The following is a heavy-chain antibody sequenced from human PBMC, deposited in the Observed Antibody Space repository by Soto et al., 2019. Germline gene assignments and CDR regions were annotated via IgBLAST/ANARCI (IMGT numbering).Heavy chain of an antibody. V-gene: IGHV4-59*08. D-gene: IGHD3-3*01. Sequence: SETLSLTCTVSGGSISSYYWSWIRQPPGKGLEWIGYIYYSGSTNYNPSLKSRVTISVDTSKNQFSLKLSSVTAADTAVYYCARRTPYDFWSGYEYYYYYYMDVRGKGTTVTVSS. CDR1: GGSISSYY. CDR2: IYYSGST. CDR3: ARRTPYDFWSGYEYYYYYYMDV. J-gene: IGHJ6*03.